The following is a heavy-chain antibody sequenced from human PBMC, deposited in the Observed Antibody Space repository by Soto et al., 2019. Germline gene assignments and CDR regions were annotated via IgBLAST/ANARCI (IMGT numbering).Heavy chain of an antibody. V-gene: IGHV1-8*01. J-gene: IGHJ5*02. CDR2: MNPSTGNT. CDR3: ARGRIIVAGGFDP. D-gene: IGHD6-19*01. Sequence: SVKLSCKACGYRFTSYDIIWVRQATGQGLEWMGWMNPSTGNTDSAEKFQGRLTMTRNTSISTVYMELSSLSFEDTAVYYCARGRIIVAGGFDPWGQGTLVTVS. CDR1: GYRFTSYD.